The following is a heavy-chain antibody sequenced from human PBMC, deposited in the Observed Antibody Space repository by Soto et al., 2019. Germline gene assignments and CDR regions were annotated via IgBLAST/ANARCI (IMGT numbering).Heavy chain of an antibody. V-gene: IGHV4-4*02. CDR3: ASHDYGELDWFDP. D-gene: IGHD4-17*01. Sequence: QVQLQESGPGLVKPSGTLSLTCAVSGGSVSSSNWWSWVRQPPGKGLEWIGEIYHRGSTNYNPSLNSRVTISVDKSKNQFSLKLSSVTAADTAVYYCASHDYGELDWFDPWGQGTLVTVSS. CDR1: GGSVSSSNW. CDR2: IYHRGST. J-gene: IGHJ5*02.